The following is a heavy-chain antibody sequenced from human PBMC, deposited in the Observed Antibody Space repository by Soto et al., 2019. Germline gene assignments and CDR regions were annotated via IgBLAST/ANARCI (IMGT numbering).Heavy chain of an antibody. V-gene: IGHV3-23*01. CDR3: AKVPWEIVLMVYEH. Sequence: GGSLRLSCAASGFTFGDYTMHWVRQAPGKGLEWVSLISWSGGSTYYADSVKGRFTISRDNSKNTLYLQMNSLRAEDTAVYYCAKVPWEIVLMVYEHWGQGTLVTVSS. J-gene: IGHJ4*02. CDR1: GFTFGDYT. CDR2: ISWSGGST. D-gene: IGHD2-8*01.